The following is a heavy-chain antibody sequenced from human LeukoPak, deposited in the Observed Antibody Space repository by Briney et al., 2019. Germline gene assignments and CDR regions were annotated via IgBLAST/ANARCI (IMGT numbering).Heavy chain of an antibody. CDR2: IRYDGSNK. CDR3: AKEGYYYGSGSNPHFDY. CDR1: GFTFASLG. J-gene: IGHJ4*02. D-gene: IGHD3-10*01. Sequence: GGSLRLSCTTSGFTFASLGMHWVRQTPGKGLEWVAFIRYDGSNKYYADSVKGRFTISRDNSKNTLYLQMNSLRAEDTAVYYCAKEGYYYGSGSNPHFDYWGQGTLVTVSS. V-gene: IGHV3-30*02.